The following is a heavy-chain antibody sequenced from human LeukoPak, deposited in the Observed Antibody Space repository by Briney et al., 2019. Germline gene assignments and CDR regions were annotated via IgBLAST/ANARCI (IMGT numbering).Heavy chain of an antibody. D-gene: IGHD2-2*01. V-gene: IGHV4-31*03. J-gene: IGHJ5*02. CDR3: ARVSRSSLWFDP. CDR2: IYYSGST. CDR1: GGSISSGGYY. Sequence: SETLSLTCTVSGGSISSGGYYWSWIRQHPGKGLEWIGYIYYSGSTYYNPSLKSRVTISVGTSKNQFSLKLSSVTAADTAVYYCARVSRSSLWFDPWGQGTLVTVSS.